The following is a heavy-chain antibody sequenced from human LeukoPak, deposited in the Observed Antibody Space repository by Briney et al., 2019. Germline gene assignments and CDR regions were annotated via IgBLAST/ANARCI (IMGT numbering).Heavy chain of an antibody. V-gene: IGHV4-39*01. J-gene: IGHJ4*02. CDR1: GGSISSSSSYY. CDR2: IYYTGDT. Sequence: PSETLSLTCTFSGGSISSSSSYYWGWIRQPPGKGLEWIGSIYYTGDTYYNSSLKSRVTISVDTSKNQFSLKLSSVTAAATALYYCSRLRGYTDGNPGYWGQGSLVTVSS. CDR3: SRLRGYTDGNPGY. D-gene: IGHD5-12*01.